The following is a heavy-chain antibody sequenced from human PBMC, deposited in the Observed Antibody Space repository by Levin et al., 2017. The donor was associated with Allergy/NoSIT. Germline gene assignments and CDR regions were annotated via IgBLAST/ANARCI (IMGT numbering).Heavy chain of an antibody. CDR1: GFSLATNGMR. V-gene: IGHV2-70*04. Sequence: KESGPTLVKPTHTLTLTCTFSGFSLATNGMRVGWIRQPPGKALEWLARIDWDDDKYYSMSLKTRLTVSKDTSKSQVVLTMTNMDPVDTATYYCARTHCTDGRCYGRDIWLDSWGQGILVTVSS. D-gene: IGHD2-8*02. CDR2: IDWDDDK. CDR3: ARTHCTDGRCYGRDIWLDS. J-gene: IGHJ5*01.